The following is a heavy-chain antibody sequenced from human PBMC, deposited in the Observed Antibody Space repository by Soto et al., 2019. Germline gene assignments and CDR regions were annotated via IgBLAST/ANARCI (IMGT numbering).Heavy chain of an antibody. CDR2: ISTFNGAT. CDR3: ARLYSSGWPRSYYDY. D-gene: IGHD6-19*01. Sequence: ASVKVSCKASGYTFTRFGISWVRQAPGQGLEWMGWISTFNGATNYAQKFKDRITMTTDTPTSTAYMELRSLRSDDTAVYYCARLYSSGWPRSYYDYWGQGTLVPVSP. CDR1: GYTFTRFG. V-gene: IGHV1-18*01. J-gene: IGHJ4*02.